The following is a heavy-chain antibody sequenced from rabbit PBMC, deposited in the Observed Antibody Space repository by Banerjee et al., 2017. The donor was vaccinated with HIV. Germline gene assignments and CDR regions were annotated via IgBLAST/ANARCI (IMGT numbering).Heavy chain of an antibody. J-gene: IGHJ2*01. V-gene: IGHV1S45*01. CDR2: INTSSGNT. Sequence: QEQLEESGGDLVKPEGSLTLTCTASGFSFSNKYVMCWVRQAPGKGLEWIACINTSSGNTVYASWAKGRFTISRTSSTTVTLQMTSLTAADTATYFCAREESDGGRILKLWGPGTLVTVS. CDR1: GFSFSNKYV. CDR3: AREESDGGRILKL. D-gene: IGHD2-1*01.